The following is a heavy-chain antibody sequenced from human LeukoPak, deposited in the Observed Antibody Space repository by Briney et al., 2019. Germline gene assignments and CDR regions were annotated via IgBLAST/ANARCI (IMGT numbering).Heavy chain of an antibody. CDR1: GFTFSSYS. Sequence: GGSLRLSCAASGFTFSSYSMNWVRQAPGKGLEWVSSVRSSSSYIYYADSVKGRFTISRDNAKNSLYLQMNSLRAEDTAVYYCARDYSSSWYGYYYYGMDIWGQGTTVTVSS. J-gene: IGHJ6*02. D-gene: IGHD6-13*01. CDR2: VRSSSSYI. V-gene: IGHV3-21*01. CDR3: ARDYSSSWYGYYYYGMDI.